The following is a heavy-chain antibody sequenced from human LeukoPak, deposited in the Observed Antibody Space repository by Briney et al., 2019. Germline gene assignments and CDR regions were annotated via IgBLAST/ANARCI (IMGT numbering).Heavy chain of an antibody. J-gene: IGHJ4*02. CDR1: GFTFSSYA. V-gene: IGHV3-21*01. CDR2: ISSSSSYI. CDR3: ARALWDIVVVPAAIDY. D-gene: IGHD2-2*01. Sequence: GGSLRLSCAASGFTFSSYAMNWVRQAPGKGLEWVSSISSSSSYIYYADSVKGRFTISRDNAKNSLYLQMNSLRAEDTAVYYCARALWDIVVVPAAIDYWGQGTLVTVSS.